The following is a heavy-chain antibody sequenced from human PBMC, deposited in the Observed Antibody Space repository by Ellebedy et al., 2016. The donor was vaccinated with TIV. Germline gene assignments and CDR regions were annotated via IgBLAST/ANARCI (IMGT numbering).Heavy chain of an antibody. CDR2: ISSSSGTI. D-gene: IGHD3-22*01. CDR1: GFTFSSYS. J-gene: IGHJ3*02. V-gene: IGHV3-48*02. CDR3: ASARNYYDSSGYGAFDI. Sequence: GESLKISCAASGFTFSSYSMNWVRQAPGKGLEWVSYISSSSGTIYYADSVKGRFTISRDNAKNSLYLQMNSLRDEDTAVYYCASARNYYDSSGYGAFDIWGQGTMVTVSS.